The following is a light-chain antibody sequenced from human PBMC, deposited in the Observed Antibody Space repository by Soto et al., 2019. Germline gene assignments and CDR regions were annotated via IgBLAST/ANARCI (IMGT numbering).Light chain of an antibody. J-gene: IGKJ4*01. CDR2: DAS. CDR3: QQYDNLPLT. V-gene: IGKV1-33*01. Sequence: DTQMTQSPSSLFASVGDRVTITCQASQDISNYLNWYQQKPGKAPKLLIYDASNLETGVPSRFSGSGSGTDFTFTISSLQPEDIATYYCQQYDNLPLTFGGGTKVEIK. CDR1: QDISNY.